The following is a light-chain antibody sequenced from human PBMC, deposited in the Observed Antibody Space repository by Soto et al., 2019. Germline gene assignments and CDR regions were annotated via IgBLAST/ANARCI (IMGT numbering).Light chain of an antibody. J-gene: IGKJ2*01. CDR2: DAS. CDR1: QSVSSY. V-gene: IGKV3-11*01. CDR3: QQRSNWLYT. Sequence: EIVLTQSPATLSLSPGERATLSCRASQSVSSYLAWYQQKPGQAPRLLIYDASNRASGIPARFSGSGSGTDFTLTISSPEPGDFAVYYCQQRSNWLYTFGQGTKLEIK.